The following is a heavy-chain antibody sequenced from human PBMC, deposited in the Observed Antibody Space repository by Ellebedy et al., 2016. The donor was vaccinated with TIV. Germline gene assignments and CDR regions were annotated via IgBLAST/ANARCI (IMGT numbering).Heavy chain of an antibody. CDR1: DHSLSSDYC. CDR2: HHRGST. Sequence: MPSETLSLTCTVSDHSLSSDYCWGWIRQPPGKGPEWMGTHHRGSTHYSPSLENRVTMSLDTSKNQFSLKLSSVTAADTAVYYCARGLPRLDGSGTAYWYFDLWGRGTLVIVSS. V-gene: IGHV4-38-2*02. J-gene: IGHJ2*01. CDR3: ARGLPRLDGSGTAYWYFDL. D-gene: IGHD3-10*01.